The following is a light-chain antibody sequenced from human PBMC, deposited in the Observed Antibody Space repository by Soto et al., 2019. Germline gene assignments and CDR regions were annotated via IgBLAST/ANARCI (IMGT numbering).Light chain of an antibody. CDR2: KVS. CDR3: TSYTSSSTYV. V-gene: IGLV2-14*01. J-gene: IGLJ1*01. CDR1: SSDVGGYNY. Sequence: QSVLTQPASVSGSPGQSITISCTGTSSDVGGYNYVSWYQQYPGRVPKLLIYKVSNRPSGVSNRFSGSKSGNTASLTISGLQTEDEAEYYCTSYTSSSTYVFGIGTKVTVL.